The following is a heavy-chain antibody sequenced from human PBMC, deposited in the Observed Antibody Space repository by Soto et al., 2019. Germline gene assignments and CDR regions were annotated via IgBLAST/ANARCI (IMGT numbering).Heavy chain of an antibody. CDR3: AKTESFNGYYNAFDS. J-gene: IGHJ4*02. CDR2: VSGGGGST. D-gene: IGHD3-9*01. CDR1: GFSFAGYA. V-gene: IGHV3-23*01. Sequence: PGGSLRLSCAASGFSFAGYAVAWVRQAPGKGLEWVSTVSGGGGSTYYADSVKGRFTISRDNSGNTVYLQMNSLNAGETALYYCAKTESFNGYYNAFDSWGQGTRVTVSS.